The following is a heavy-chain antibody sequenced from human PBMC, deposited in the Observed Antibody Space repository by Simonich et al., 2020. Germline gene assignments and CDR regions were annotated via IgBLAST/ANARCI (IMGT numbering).Heavy chain of an antibody. CDR1: GFTFSSYS. Sequence: EVQLVESGGGLVQPGGSLRLSCAASGFTFSSYSMNWVRQAPGKGLECVSNISSSSSTIYYADSVKGRFTISRDNAKNSLYLQMNSLRAEDTAVYYCARDSSYYAFDIWGQGTMVTVSS. V-gene: IGHV3-48*01. CDR3: ARDSSYYAFDI. D-gene: IGHD5-12*01. CDR2: ISSSSSTI. J-gene: IGHJ3*02.